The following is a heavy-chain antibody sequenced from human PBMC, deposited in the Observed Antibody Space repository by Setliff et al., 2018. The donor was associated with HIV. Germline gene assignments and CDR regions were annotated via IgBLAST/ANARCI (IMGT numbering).Heavy chain of an antibody. V-gene: IGHV1-18*01. CDR1: SYTFTRYG. CDR2: ISGYNGNK. Sequence: ASVKVSCKASSYTFTRYGISWVRQAPGQGLEWMGWISGYNGNKKYAQSFQGRVATTTETSTSTAYMEMRSLRSDDTAVYYCARVPFRSAWFSGGHDAFDIWGQGTMVTVSS. D-gene: IGHD6-19*01. CDR3: ARVPFRSAWFSGGHDAFDI. J-gene: IGHJ3*02.